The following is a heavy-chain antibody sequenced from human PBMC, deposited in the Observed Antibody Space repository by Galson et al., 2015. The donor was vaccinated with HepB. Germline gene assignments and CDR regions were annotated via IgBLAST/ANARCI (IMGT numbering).Heavy chain of an antibody. J-gene: IGHJ6*02. CDR1: GFTFSSYG. Sequence: SLRLSCAASGFTFSSYGMHWVRQAPGKGLEWVAVIWYDGSNKYYADSVKGRFTISRDNSKNTLYLQMNSLRAEDTAVYYCARDPYVWGSYEDYYYGMDVWGQGTTFTVSS. CDR2: IWYDGSNK. V-gene: IGHV3-33*01. D-gene: IGHD3-16*01. CDR3: ARDPYVWGSYEDYYYGMDV.